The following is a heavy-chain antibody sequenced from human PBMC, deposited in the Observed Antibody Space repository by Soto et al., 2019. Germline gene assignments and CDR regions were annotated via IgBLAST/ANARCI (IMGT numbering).Heavy chain of an antibody. Sequence: QVQLVQSGAEVKKPGSSVKVSCEASGGTFSGHAISWVRQAPGQGPEWMGGLIPLFGTTQRAQNFHDRLKLTADKSTGAAYLELTILGSEDTAIYYCEGSPNWGYRFDSWGQGTLVTVS. V-gene: IGHV1-69*06. D-gene: IGHD7-27*01. CDR3: EGSPNWGYRFDS. J-gene: IGHJ4*02. CDR2: LIPLFGTT. CDR1: GGTFSGHA.